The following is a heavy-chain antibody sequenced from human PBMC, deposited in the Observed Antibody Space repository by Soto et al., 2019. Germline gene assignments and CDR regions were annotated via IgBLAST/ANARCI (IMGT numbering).Heavy chain of an antibody. J-gene: IGHJ4*02. V-gene: IGHV3-53*01. CDR2: IYSGGST. CDR1: GFTLSSNY. D-gene: IGHD2-15*01. CDR3: ATDCYRDHGGLDY. Sequence: WSLRLSCAASGFTLSSNYMSWVRQAPGKGLEWVSVIYSGGSTYYADSVKGRFTISGDTSKNTLFLQMNRLRAEDTAVYYCATDCYRDHGGLDYSGQVTLVIVSS.